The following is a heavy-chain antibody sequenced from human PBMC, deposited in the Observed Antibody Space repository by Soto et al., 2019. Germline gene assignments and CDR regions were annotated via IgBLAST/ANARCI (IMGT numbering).Heavy chain of an antibody. Sequence: GGSLRLSCSASGFTFSSYAMNWVRQAPGKGLEYVSVIFSNGGSTYYADSVKGRFTISRDNSKNTLYLQMSSLRAEDTAVYYCVXCGGNRDIRLSDNWFDAWGQGTLVTVSS. J-gene: IGHJ5*02. CDR1: GFTFSSYA. V-gene: IGHV3-64D*06. CDR3: VXCGGNRDIRLSDNWFDA. CDR2: IFSNGGST. D-gene: IGHD3-16*01.